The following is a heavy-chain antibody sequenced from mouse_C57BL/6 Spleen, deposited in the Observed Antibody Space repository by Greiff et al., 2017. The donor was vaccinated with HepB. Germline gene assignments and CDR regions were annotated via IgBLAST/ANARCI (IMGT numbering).Heavy chain of an antibody. J-gene: IGHJ2*01. CDR2: INPGSGGT. CDR3: ARSEVITTVVADY. CDR1: GYAFTNYL. Sequence: QVQLQQSGAELVRPGTSVKVSCKASGYAFTNYLIEWVKQRPGQGLEWIGVINPGSGGTNYNEKFKGKATLTADKSSSTAYMQLSSLTSEDSAVYFCARSEVITTVVADYWGQGTTLTVSS. V-gene: IGHV1-54*01. D-gene: IGHD1-1*01.